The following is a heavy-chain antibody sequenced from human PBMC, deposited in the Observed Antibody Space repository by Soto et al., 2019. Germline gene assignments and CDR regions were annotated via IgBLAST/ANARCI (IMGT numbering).Heavy chain of an antibody. J-gene: IGHJ6*02. CDR1: GFTFSSYA. CDR3: AKVGDCLEWLIYGMDV. D-gene: IGHD3-3*01. V-gene: IGHV3-23*01. CDR2: ISGSGGNK. Sequence: PAGSLRLSCAASGFTFSSYAMRWVRQAPGKGLEWVSAISGSGGNKYYADSVKGRFTISRDNSKNTLYLQMNSLRAEDTAVYYCAKVGDCLEWLIYGMDVWGQGTTVTVSS.